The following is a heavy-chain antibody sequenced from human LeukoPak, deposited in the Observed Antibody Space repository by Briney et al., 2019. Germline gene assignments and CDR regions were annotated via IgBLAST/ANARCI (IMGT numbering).Heavy chain of an antibody. D-gene: IGHD7-27*01. CDR3: ARDPQTPALGYYYYMDV. CDR1: GYTFTNYD. V-gene: IGHV1-2*02. J-gene: IGHJ6*03. CDR2: INPNSGGT. Sequence: ASVKVSCKASGYTFTNYDINWVRQAPGQGLEWMGWINPNSGGTNYAQKFQGRVTMTRDTSISTAYMELSRLRSDDTAVYYCARDPQTPALGYYYYMDVWGQGTTVTVSS.